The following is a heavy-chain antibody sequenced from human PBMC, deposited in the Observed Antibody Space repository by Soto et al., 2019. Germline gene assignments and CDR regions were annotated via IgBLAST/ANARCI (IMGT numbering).Heavy chain of an antibody. Sequence: QLQLQESGPGLVKPSETLSLTCTVSGGSISSNFFYWGWIRQPPGKGLEWIGSMYFTGSTYYNPSLKSRVTISVDTSKNQFSLKLSSVTAADTAVYYCARHGPTVTTKSFDYWGQGTLVTVSS. J-gene: IGHJ4*02. CDR1: GGSISSNFFY. D-gene: IGHD4-17*01. V-gene: IGHV4-39*01. CDR3: ARHGPTVTTKSFDY. CDR2: MYFTGST.